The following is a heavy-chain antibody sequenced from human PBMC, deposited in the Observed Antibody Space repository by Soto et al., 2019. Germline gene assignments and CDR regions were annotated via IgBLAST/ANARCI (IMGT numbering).Heavy chain of an antibody. CDR2: TTYDGGIK. CDR3: AGALENPYFYYGLNV. J-gene: IGHJ6*02. CDR1: GFSFRSYG. V-gene: IGHV3-30*03. D-gene: IGHD1-1*01. Sequence: GSLRLTCAASGFSFRSYGMEWVRLAPGRGLEWVAVTTYDGGIKHYVDSVKGRFTISRDNSKNTLYLQMNSLRVEDTATYYCAGALENPYFYYGLNVWGQGTTVTVSS.